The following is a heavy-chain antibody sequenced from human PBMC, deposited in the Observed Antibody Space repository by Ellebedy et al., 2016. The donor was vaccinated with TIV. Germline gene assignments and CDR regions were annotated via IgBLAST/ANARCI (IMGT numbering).Heavy chain of an antibody. V-gene: IGHV3-23*01. CDR3: AQDRFTPAGRDGL. D-gene: IGHD2-2*01. CDR1: GFTFSSYA. J-gene: IGHJ3*01. CDR2: ITGSGANT. Sequence: GESLKISCAASGFTFSSYAMSWVRQAPGKGLEWVSSITGSGANTYYADSVKGRFTISRDNSQNTLYLQMNSLRAEDTAVYYCAQDRFTPAGRDGLWGQGTMVTVSS.